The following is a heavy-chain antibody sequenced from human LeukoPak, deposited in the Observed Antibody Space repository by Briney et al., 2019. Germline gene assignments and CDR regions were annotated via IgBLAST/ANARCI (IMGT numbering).Heavy chain of an antibody. J-gene: IGHJ3*02. CDR1: GYTFTSYD. CDR3: ASKWVTYYYNSSYYHYPTDVFDI. Sequence: ASVKVSCKASGYTFTSYDINWVRQATGQGLEWMGWMNPNSGNTGYAQKFQGRVTMTRDTSISTVYMELSGLRSEDTAVYYCASKWVTYYYNSSYYHYPTDVFDIWGQGTMVTVSS. V-gene: IGHV1-8*01. D-gene: IGHD3-22*01. CDR2: MNPNSGNT.